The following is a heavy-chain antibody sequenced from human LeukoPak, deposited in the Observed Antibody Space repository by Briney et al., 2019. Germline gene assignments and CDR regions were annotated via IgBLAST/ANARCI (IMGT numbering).Heavy chain of an antibody. V-gene: IGHV1-2*02. CDR1: GYTFTGYY. J-gene: IGHJ5*02. CDR2: INPNSGGT. D-gene: IGHD3-22*01. Sequence: ASVKVSCKASGYTFTGYYMHWVRQAPAQGLEWMGWINPNSGGTDYAQKFQGRVTRTRDTSISTAYMEVSRLRSDDTAVYYCARDYYDSSGYSRFDPWGQGTLVTVSS. CDR3: ARDYYDSSGYSRFDP.